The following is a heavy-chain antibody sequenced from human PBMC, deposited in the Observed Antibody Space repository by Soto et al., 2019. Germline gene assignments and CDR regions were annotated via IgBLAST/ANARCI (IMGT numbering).Heavy chain of an antibody. D-gene: IGHD3-9*01. Sequence: PVGSLRLSCAASGFIFSSYWMNWVRQAPGKGLEWVANINQDGSEKYYVDSVRGRFTISRDNARDALYLQMNSLRAEDTAVYYCARDLPYDILTGYHFYYYGMDVWGQGTTVTVSS. CDR1: GFIFSSYW. CDR2: INQDGSEK. CDR3: ARDLPYDILTGYHFYYYGMDV. V-gene: IGHV3-7*03. J-gene: IGHJ6*02.